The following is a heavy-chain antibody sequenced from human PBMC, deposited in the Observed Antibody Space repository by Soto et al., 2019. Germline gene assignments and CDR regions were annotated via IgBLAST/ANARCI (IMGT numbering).Heavy chain of an antibody. D-gene: IGHD3-22*01. CDR1: GYTFTSYA. J-gene: IGHJ4*02. CDR3: ARDYESSGHGDY. V-gene: IGHV1-3*01. CDR2: INAGNGNT. Sequence: QVQLVQSGAEVKKPGASVKVSCKASGYTFTSYAMHWVRQAPGQRLEWMGWINAGNGNTKYSQKFQGRVTVTRDTSASTASMEVSSLRSEDTAVYYCARDYESSGHGDYWGQGTLVTVSS.